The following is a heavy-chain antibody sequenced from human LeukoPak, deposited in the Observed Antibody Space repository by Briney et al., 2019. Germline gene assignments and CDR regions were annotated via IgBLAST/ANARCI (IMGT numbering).Heavy chain of an antibody. V-gene: IGHV1-69*02. CDR2: IIPILGIA. Sequence: SVKVSCKASGGTFSSYTISWVRQAPGQGLEWMGRIIPILGIANYAQKFQGRVTITADKSTSTAYMELSSLRSEDTAVYYCARVASCCWDFDYWGQGTLVTVSS. J-gene: IGHJ4*02. D-gene: IGHD2-2*01. CDR3: ARVASCCWDFDY. CDR1: GGTFSSYT.